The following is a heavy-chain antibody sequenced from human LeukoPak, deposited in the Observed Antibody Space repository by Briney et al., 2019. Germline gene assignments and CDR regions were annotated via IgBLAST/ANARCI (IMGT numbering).Heavy chain of an antibody. V-gene: IGHV4-39*02. J-gene: IGHJ4*02. CDR1: GGSISSSDYY. Sequence: SETLSLTCTVSGGSISSSDYYWGWIRQPPGKGLEWLGSIYYSGSTYYSPSLKSRVTISVDTSMNHFSLKLSSVTAADTAVYYCARRYYESSGRSHFFDYWGQGTLVTVSS. D-gene: IGHD3-22*01. CDR3: ARRYYESSGRSHFFDY. CDR2: IYYSGST.